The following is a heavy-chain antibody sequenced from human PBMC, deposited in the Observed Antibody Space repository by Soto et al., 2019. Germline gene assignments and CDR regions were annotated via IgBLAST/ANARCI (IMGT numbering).Heavy chain of an antibody. CDR3: ARELYCSGGSCYLRGNWFDP. D-gene: IGHD2-15*01. V-gene: IGHV4-31*03. J-gene: IGHJ5*02. CDR2: IYYSGRT. Sequence: QVQLQESGPGLVKPSQTLSLTCTVSGGSISSGGYYWSWIRQHPGKGLEWIGYIYYSGRTYYNPSLKSRVTRSVDTSKNQFSLKLSSVTAADTAVYYCARELYCSGGSCYLRGNWFDPWGQGTLVTVSS. CDR1: GGSISSGGYY.